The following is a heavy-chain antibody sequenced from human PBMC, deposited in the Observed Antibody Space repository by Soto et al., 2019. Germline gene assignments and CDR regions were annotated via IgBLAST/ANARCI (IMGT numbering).Heavy chain of an antibody. V-gene: IGHV1-3*05. CDR2: INAGNGNT. J-gene: IGHJ5*02. CDR1: GYTFTSYA. CDR3: ARDFSPPGVYYSSSWYGNWFDP. Sequence: QVQLVQSGAEEKKPGASVKVSCKASGYTFTSYAMHWVRQAPGQRLEWMGWINAGNGNTKYSQKFKGRGTITRDPSGSPAYMELGSLKSEDTAVYYCARDFSPPGVYYSSSWYGNWFDPWGQGTLVTVSS. D-gene: IGHD6-13*01.